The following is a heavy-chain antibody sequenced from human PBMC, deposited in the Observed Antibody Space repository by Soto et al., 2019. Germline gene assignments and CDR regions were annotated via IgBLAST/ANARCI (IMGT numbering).Heavy chain of an antibody. V-gene: IGHV1-69*06. D-gene: IGHD2-15*01. Sequence: SVKVSCKASGGSLSTNPISWVRQAPGQGLEWMGGTGSGTGPGNHAQKFQGRLTVTADKSTSTVYMELTNLSSEDTAVYYCARRDSGGFYRFFDSWGQGTMVTVSS. J-gene: IGHJ4*02. CDR3: ARRDSGGFYRFFDS. CDR2: TGSGTGPG. CDR1: GGSLSTNP.